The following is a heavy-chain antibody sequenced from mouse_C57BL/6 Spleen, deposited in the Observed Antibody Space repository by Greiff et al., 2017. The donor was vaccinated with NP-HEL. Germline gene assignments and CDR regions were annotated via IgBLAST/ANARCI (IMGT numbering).Heavy chain of an antibody. Sequence: VQLQQSGPELVKPGASVKISCKASGYEFSSSWMNWVKQRPGKGLEWIGRIYPGDGDTNYNGKFKGKATLTAEKSSSTASMQLSRLTSEDSAVYFCANYYYGSSYVAYWGQGTLVTVSA. J-gene: IGHJ3*01. V-gene: IGHV1-82*01. D-gene: IGHD1-1*01. CDR2: IYPGDGDT. CDR3: ANYYYGSSYVAY. CDR1: GYEFSSSW.